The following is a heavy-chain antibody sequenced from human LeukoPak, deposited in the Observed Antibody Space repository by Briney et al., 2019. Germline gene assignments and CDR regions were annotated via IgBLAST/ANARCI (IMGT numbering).Heavy chain of an antibody. D-gene: IGHD3-10*01. V-gene: IGHV4-39*01. CDR1: GGSISSSSYY. Sequence: SETLSLTCTVSGGSISSSSYYWGWIRQPPGKGLEWIGSIYYSGSTYYNPSLKSQVTISVDTSKNQFSLKLSSVTAADTAVYYCARIWFGDHDAFDIWGQGTMVTVSS. J-gene: IGHJ3*02. CDR3: ARIWFGDHDAFDI. CDR2: IYYSGST.